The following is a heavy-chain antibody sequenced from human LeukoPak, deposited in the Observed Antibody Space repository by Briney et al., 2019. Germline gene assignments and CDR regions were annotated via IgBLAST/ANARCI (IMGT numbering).Heavy chain of an antibody. Sequence: GGSLRLSCAASGFTFSDYYMSWIRQAPGKGLEWVSYISSSGSTIYYADSVKGRFTISRDNSKNTLYLQMNSLRAEDTAVYYCAKEWALSPHDSSGWYEALGFDYWGQGTLVTVSS. CDR2: ISSSGSTI. CDR3: AKEWALSPHDSSGWYEALGFDY. J-gene: IGHJ4*02. CDR1: GFTFSDYY. V-gene: IGHV3-11*01. D-gene: IGHD6-19*01.